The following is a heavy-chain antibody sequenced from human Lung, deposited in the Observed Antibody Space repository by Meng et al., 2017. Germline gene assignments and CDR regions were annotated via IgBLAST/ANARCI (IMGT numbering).Heavy chain of an antibody. CDR1: GGSISSGDHY. Sequence: QVQLPESGPGPVKPFQTPSLTGPVPGGSISSGDHYWSWIRQPPGKGLEWFGYIYYSGNTYHTPSLKSRVTISVDTSKNQLSLMRSSVTAAEAAVYYGTRGRGSGSYTGFDPWGQGTLVTVSS. D-gene: IGHD3-10*01. V-gene: IGHV4-30-4*01. J-gene: IGHJ5*02. CDR3: TRGRGSGSYTGFDP. CDR2: IYYSGNT.